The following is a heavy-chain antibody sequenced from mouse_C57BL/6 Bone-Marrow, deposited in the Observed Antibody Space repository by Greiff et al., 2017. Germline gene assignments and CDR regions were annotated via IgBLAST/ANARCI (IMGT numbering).Heavy chain of an antibody. J-gene: IGHJ4*01. Sequence: QVQLQQPGAELVMPGASVKLSCKASGYTFTSYWMHWVKQRPGQGLEWIGEIDPSDSYTNYNQKFKGKSTLTVDKSSSTAYMQLSSLTSEDSAVYYCARTFITTVVDGGYYAMDYWGQGTSVTVSS. D-gene: IGHD1-1*01. CDR2: IDPSDSYT. CDR3: ARTFITTVVDGGYYAMDY. CDR1: GYTFTSYW. V-gene: IGHV1-69*01.